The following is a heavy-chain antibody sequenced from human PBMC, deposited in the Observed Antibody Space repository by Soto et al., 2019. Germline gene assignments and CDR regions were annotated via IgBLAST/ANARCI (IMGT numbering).Heavy chain of an antibody. Sequence: EVQLVDSGGDLVQPGGSLTLSCTASGFTFSNYWMSWVRQAPGKGLECVANIKQDGTAKYYVGSVRGRFTISRDKAKNSLFLQMNSLRVEDTAVYYCARAGYCGSDCYYYFDSWGQGTLVTVSS. V-gene: IGHV3-7*01. CDR2: IKQDGTAK. D-gene: IGHD2-21*02. J-gene: IGHJ4*02. CDR1: GFTFSNYW. CDR3: ARAGYCGSDCYYYFDS.